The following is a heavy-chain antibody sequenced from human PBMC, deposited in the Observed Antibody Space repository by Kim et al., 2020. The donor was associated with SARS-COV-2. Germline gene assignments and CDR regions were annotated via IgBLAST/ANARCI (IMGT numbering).Heavy chain of an antibody. CDR2: ISGSGGST. V-gene: IGHV3-23*01. CDR1: GFTFSSYA. CDR3: AKDHIRDSGRLYYYGSGTWGGS. J-gene: IGHJ4*02. Sequence: GGSLRLSCAASGFTFSSYAMSWVRQAPGKGLEWVSAISGSGGSTYYADSVKGRFTISRDNSKNTLYLQMNSLRAEDTAVYYCAKDHIRDSGRLYYYGSGTWGGSWGQGTLVTVSS. D-gene: IGHD3-10*01.